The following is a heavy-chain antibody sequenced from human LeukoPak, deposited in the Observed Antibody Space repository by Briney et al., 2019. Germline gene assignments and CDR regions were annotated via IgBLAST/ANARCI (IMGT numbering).Heavy chain of an antibody. CDR2: IYHSGST. CDR1: GVSISSGGYS. J-gene: IGHJ4*02. CDR3: ARARYCSGGSCFHYFDY. D-gene: IGHD2-15*01. V-gene: IGHV4-30-2*01. Sequence: SQTLSLTCAVSGVSISSGGYSWSWLRQPPGKGLEWIGYIYHSGSTYYNPSLKSRVTISVDRSKNQFSLKLSSVTAADTAVYYCARARYCSGGSCFHYFDYWGQGTLVTVSS.